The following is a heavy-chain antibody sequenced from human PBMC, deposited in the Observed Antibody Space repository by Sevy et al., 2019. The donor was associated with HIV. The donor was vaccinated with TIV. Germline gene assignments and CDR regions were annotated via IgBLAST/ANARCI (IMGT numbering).Heavy chain of an antibody. V-gene: IGHV3-15*01. J-gene: IGHJ4*02. Sequence: GGSLRLSCAASGFTFSKAWMTWVRQAPGKGLEWVGRIKSRADGGTTDYAATVKGRFSISRDDSKNTLYLQMNSLKIEDTAVYYCTTKGDFWSGYQFFEYWGQGTLVTVSS. CDR2: IKSRADGGTT. D-gene: IGHD3-3*01. CDR1: GFTFSKAW. CDR3: TTKGDFWSGYQFFEY.